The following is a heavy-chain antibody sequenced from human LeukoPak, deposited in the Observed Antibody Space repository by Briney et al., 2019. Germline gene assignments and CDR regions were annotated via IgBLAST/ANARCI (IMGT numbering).Heavy chain of an antibody. CDR1: GGSISSSNYY. Sequence: PSQTLSLTCAVSGGSISSSNYYWSWIRQPAGQGLEWIGRIYTSGSTNYNPSLKSRVSMSVDTSKNQFSLKLSSVIAADTAVYYCAAQCGGDCSYFFDYWGQGTLVTVSS. V-gene: IGHV4-61*02. D-gene: IGHD2-21*01. J-gene: IGHJ4*02. CDR3: AAQCGGDCSYFFDY. CDR2: IYTSGST.